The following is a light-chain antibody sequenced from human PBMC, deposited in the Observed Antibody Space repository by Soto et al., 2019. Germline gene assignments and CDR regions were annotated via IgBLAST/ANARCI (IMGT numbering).Light chain of an antibody. J-gene: IGKJ1*01. CDR3: QQRSNWPPMWT. Sequence: EIVLTQSPATLSLARGERATLSCRASQSVSSYLAWYQQKPGQAPRLLIYDASNRATGIPARFSGSGSGTDFTLTISSLEPEDFAVYYCQQRSNWPPMWTFGQGTKVEIK. CDR2: DAS. V-gene: IGKV3-11*01. CDR1: QSVSSY.